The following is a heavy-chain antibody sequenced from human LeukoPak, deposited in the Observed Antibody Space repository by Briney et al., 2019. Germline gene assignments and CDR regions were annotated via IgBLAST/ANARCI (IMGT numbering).Heavy chain of an antibody. CDR2: ISGSGGST. J-gene: IGHJ4*02. CDR1: GFTFSSYA. CDR3: ARVEYSSSPPFDY. V-gene: IGHV3-23*01. Sequence: GGSLSLSCAASGFTFSSYAMSWVRQAPGKGLEWVSAISGSGGSTYYADSVKGRFTVSRDNSKNTLYLQMNSLRAEDTAVYYCARVEYSSSPPFDYWGQGTLVTVSS. D-gene: IGHD6-6*01.